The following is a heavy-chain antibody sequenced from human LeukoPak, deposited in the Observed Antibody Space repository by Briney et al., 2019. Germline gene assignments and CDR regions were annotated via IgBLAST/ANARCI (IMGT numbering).Heavy chain of an antibody. Sequence: KPSETLSLTCTVAGGSISSTTYYWGWIRQPPGKGLEWIGNIYYSGNTYYNPSLKSRVTISVDTSKNQFSLRLSSVTAADTAVYYCARHIQDIVVVVAASWVDYWGQGTLVTVSS. V-gene: IGHV4-39*01. J-gene: IGHJ4*02. CDR3: ARHIQDIVVVVAASWVDY. CDR2: IYYSGNT. D-gene: IGHD2-15*01. CDR1: GGSISSTTYY.